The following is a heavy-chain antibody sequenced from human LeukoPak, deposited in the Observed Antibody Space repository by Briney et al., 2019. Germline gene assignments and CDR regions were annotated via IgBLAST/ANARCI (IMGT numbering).Heavy chain of an antibody. CDR3: ARDRVLSGY. D-gene: IGHD4/OR15-4a*01. CDR1: GFTFISHW. Sequence: GGSLTLSCAASGFTFISHWMSWVRQAPGKGLEWVANIKQDGSEKYYVDSVKGRFTISRDNAKNSLYLQMNSLRAEDTAVYYCARDRVLSGYWGQGTLVTVSS. CDR2: IKQDGSEK. V-gene: IGHV3-7*01. J-gene: IGHJ4*02.